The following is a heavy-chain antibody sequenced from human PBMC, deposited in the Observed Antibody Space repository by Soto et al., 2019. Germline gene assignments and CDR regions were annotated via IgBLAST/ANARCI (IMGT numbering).Heavy chain of an antibody. CDR1: GGSISSGGYS. Sequence: SETLSLTCAVSGGSISSGGYSWSWIRQPPGKGLERIGYIYHSGSTYYNPSLKSRVTISVDRSKNQFSLKLSSVTAADTAVYYCARANNWFDPWGQGTLVTVSS. J-gene: IGHJ5*02. CDR3: ARANNWFDP. CDR2: IYHSGST. V-gene: IGHV4-30-2*01.